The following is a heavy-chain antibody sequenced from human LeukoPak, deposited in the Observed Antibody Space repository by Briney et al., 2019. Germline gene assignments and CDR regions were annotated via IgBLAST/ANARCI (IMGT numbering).Heavy chain of an antibody. V-gene: IGHV1-3*01. CDR3: ARDLWGPRGYFNY. D-gene: IGHD3-16*01. CDR1: GYTFATYA. Sequence: ASVKVSCKASGYTFATYALHWVRQAPGQRLEWMGWINAGNGNTKYSQNFQGRVTNPRDTSASTAFMELSSLRSEDTAVYYCARDLWGPRGYFNYWGEGTLVTVSS. J-gene: IGHJ4*02. CDR2: INAGNGNT.